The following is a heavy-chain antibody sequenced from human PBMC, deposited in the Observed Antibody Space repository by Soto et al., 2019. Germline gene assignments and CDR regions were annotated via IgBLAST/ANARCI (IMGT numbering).Heavy chain of an antibody. J-gene: IGHJ4*02. Sequence: ETLASTFTVSGGSISSNNYYWGWIRQPPVKVLEWIGSISYSGSTHYNPSLKSRVTVSLYTSKNKFSLKLTSLSAADTAIYYCVRSRQNWHPPFAYCGQGSIVTVS. CDR1: GGSISSNNYY. CDR3: VRSRQNWHPPFAY. D-gene: IGHD1-1*01. V-gene: IGHV4-39*01. CDR2: ISYSGST.